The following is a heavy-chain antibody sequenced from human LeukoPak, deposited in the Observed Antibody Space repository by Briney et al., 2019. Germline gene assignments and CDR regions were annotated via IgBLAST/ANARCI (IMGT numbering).Heavy chain of an antibody. CDR3: ARSITMVRGVTVFDY. V-gene: IGHV4-59*12. D-gene: IGHD3-10*01. CDR1: GGSISSYY. Sequence: PSETLSLTCTVSGGSISSYYWSWIRQPPGKGLEWIGYIYYSGSTNYNPSLKSQVTISVDTSKNQFSLKLSSVTAADTAVYYCARSITMVRGVTVFDYWGQGTLVTVSS. J-gene: IGHJ4*02. CDR2: IYYSGST.